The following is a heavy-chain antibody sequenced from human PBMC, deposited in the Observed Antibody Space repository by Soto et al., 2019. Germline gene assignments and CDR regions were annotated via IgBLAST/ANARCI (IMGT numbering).Heavy chain of an antibody. D-gene: IGHD2-15*01. CDR1: GDTLSNYA. Sequence: QVHLLQSGSEVKKPGSSVKVSCRASGDTLSNYAFSWVRQAPGQGLEWMGGIIPIFGTTSYAQKLQGRVILTADESTTTVYMELMSLRSEDTALYFCALGLRGYHIDSSGQVTQVTVAS. V-gene: IGHV1-69*01. CDR3: ALGLRGYHIDS. J-gene: IGHJ4*02. CDR2: IIPIFGTT.